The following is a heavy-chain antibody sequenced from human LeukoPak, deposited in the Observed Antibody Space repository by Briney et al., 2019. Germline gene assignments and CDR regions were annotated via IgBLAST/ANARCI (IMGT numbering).Heavy chain of an antibody. Sequence: ASVKVSCKASGYTFTSYGISWVRQAPGQGLEWMGWISAYNGNTNYAQKLQGRVTMTTDTSTSTAYMELRSLRSDDTAVYYCARYKIVGATKDAFDIWGQGTMVTVSS. CDR3: ARYKIVGATKDAFDI. CDR1: GYTFTSYG. D-gene: IGHD1-26*01. V-gene: IGHV1-18*01. CDR2: ISAYNGNT. J-gene: IGHJ3*02.